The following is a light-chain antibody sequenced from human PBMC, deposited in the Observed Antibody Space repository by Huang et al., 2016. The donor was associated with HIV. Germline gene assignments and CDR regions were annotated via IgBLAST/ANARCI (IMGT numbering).Light chain of an antibody. Sequence: EIVLTQSPDTLSLSPGKRATVSCSASQSVTRNYFAWYQQRPGQAPKLHIYGASTRATGIPDGFSGSGSGTDFTLTSSRLAPEDFAVYYCQQCGSSPPYSFGQGTKLEIK. J-gene: IGKJ2*03. CDR1: QSVTRNY. CDR2: GAS. V-gene: IGKV3-20*01. CDR3: QQCGSSPPYS.